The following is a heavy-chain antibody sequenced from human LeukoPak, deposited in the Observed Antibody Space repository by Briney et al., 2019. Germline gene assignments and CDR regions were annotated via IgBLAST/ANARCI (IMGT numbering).Heavy chain of an antibody. D-gene: IGHD2/OR15-2a*01. J-gene: IGHJ4*02. Sequence: PSETLSLTCSVSGDSLTTGSYWAGIPLPPGKGLEWIASIIHSGDTIYKQSLKSRLTISMDTSKNQFSLSLICVTAADTAVYYCARLSLDRLDYWGQGTLVTVTS. CDR2: IIHSGDT. CDR1: GDSLTTGSY. CDR3: ARLSLDRLDY. V-gene: IGHV4-38-2*02.